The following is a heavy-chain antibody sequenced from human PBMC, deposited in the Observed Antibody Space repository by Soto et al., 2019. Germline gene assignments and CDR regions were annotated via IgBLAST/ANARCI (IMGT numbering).Heavy chain of an antibody. J-gene: IGHJ4*02. CDR1: GFTFSSYS. CDR2: ISSSSSYI. CDR3: ARGGSYSTTTCDY. Sequence: EVQLVESGGGLVKPGGSLRLSCAASGFTFSSYSMNCVRQAPGKGLEWVSSISSSSSYIYYADSVKGRFTISRDNAKNSLYLQMNSLRAEDTAVYYCARGGSYSTTTCDYWGQGTLVTVSS. V-gene: IGHV3-21*01. D-gene: IGHD1-26*01.